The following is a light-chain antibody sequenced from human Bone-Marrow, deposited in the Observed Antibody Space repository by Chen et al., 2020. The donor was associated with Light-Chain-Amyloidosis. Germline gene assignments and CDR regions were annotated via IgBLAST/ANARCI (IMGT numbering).Light chain of an antibody. Sequence: QSVLTHPPSVPAASGPKVTISCSGSNSNIGINYVSWYQQLPGTSPKLLIYENNQRPSEIPDRFSGSKSGTSATLGVAGLQTGDEADYYCATWDSSLTVWMFGGGTKLTVL. J-gene: IGLJ3*02. V-gene: IGLV1-51*02. CDR2: ENN. CDR3: ATWDSSLTVWM. CDR1: NSNIGINY.